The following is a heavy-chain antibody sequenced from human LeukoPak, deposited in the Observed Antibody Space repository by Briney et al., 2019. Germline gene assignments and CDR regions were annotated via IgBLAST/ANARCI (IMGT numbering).Heavy chain of an antibody. D-gene: IGHD1-1*01. CDR2: IKQDVSEK. V-gene: IGHV3-7*04. CDR1: GFTFSSYW. J-gene: IGHJ4*02. CDR3: ARVGDWNDLVY. Sequence: GGSLRLSCAVSGFTFSSYWMSWVRQAPGKGVEWVANIKQDVSEKYYVDSVQGRFTISRDNAKNSLHLQMNSLRAEDTAVYYCARVGDWNDLVYWGQGTLVTVSS.